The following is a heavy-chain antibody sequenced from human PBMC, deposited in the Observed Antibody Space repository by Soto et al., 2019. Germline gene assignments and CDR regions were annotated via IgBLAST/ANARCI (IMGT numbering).Heavy chain of an antibody. CDR1: GGSISSDDW. J-gene: IGHJ5*02. CDR2: IYHRGST. D-gene: IGHD4-17*01. CDR3: ARDKGYGDNGFDL. Sequence: SETLSLTCAVSGGSISSDDWWSWVRQPPGKGLEWIGEIYHRGSTNYNPSLKSRVTISVDKSRNHFSLKLTSMTAADTAVYYCARDKGYGDNGFDLWGQGILVTVSS. V-gene: IGHV4-4*02.